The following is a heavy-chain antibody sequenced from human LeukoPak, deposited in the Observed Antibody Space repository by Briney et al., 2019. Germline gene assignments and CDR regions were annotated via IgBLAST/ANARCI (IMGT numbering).Heavy chain of an antibody. V-gene: IGHV4-61*02. CDR2: IYTSGST. CDR1: GGSISSGSYY. D-gene: IGHD3-10*01. Sequence: SQTLSLTCTVSGGSISSGSYYWSWIRQPAGKGLEWIGRIYTSGSTNYNPSLKRRVTISVDTSKNQFSLKLSSVTAADTAVYYCAREMHGSGSYYPEPNYYYYYMDVWGKGTTVTISS. CDR3: AREMHGSGSYYPEPNYYYYYMDV. J-gene: IGHJ6*03.